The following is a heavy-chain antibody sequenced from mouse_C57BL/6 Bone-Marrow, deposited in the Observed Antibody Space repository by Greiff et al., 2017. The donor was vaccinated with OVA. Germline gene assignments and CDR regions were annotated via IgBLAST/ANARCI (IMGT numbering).Heavy chain of an antibody. V-gene: IGHV1-69*01. D-gene: IGHD1-1*01. CDR2: IDPSDSYT. Sequence: QVQLQQPGAELVMPGASVKLSCKASGYTFTSYWMHWVKQRPGQGLEWIGEIDPSDSYTNYNQKFKGKSTLTVDKSSSTAYMQLSSLTSEDSAVYYCARRFLFYYGSSYFDYWGQGTTLTVSS. CDR3: ARRFLFYYGSSYFDY. J-gene: IGHJ2*01. CDR1: GYTFTSYW.